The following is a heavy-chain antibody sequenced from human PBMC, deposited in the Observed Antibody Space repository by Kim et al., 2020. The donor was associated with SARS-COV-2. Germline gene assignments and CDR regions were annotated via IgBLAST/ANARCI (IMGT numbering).Heavy chain of an antibody. J-gene: IGHJ1*01. CDR3: ARVVSAAGAAEYFQH. Sequence: GGSLRLSCAASGFTFSSDWMSWVRQAPGKGLEWVANIKQDGSEKYYVDSVKGRFTISRDNAKNSLYLQMNSLRAEDTAVYYCARVVSAAGAAEYFQHWGQGTLVTVSS. D-gene: IGHD6-13*01. CDR2: IKQDGSEK. CDR1: GFTFSSDW. V-gene: IGHV3-7*03.